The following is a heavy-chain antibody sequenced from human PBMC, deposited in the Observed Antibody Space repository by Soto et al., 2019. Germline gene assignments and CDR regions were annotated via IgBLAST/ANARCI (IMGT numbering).Heavy chain of an antibody. CDR3: AHRRPYDGGAYYRFDY. V-gene: IGHV2-5*02. D-gene: IGHD2-21*01. CDR2: IYWDDDE. J-gene: IGHJ4*02. Sequence: QITLKESGPTLVKPTQTLTLTCTFSGFSLTTSGVGVGWIRQPPGKALEWLALIYWDDDERYSPSLKSRLTITKDTSKNQVVLTMTNMDPVDTATYYCAHRRPYDGGAYYRFDYWGQGTLVTVSS. CDR1: GFSLTTSGVG.